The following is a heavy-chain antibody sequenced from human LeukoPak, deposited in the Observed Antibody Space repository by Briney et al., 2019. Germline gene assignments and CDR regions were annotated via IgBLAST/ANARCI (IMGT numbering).Heavy chain of an antibody. CDR2: INPNSGGT. CDR1: GYTFTGYY. CDR3: ARGLQENLAWLQAFTAFDI. J-gene: IGHJ3*02. V-gene: IGHV1-2*02. Sequence: ASVKVSCKASGYTFTGYYMHWVRQAPGQGLEWMGWINPNSGGTNYAQKLQGRVTMTTDTSTNTAYMELRRLRSDDTAVYYCARGLQENLAWLQAFTAFDIWGQGTMVTVSS. D-gene: IGHD4-11*01.